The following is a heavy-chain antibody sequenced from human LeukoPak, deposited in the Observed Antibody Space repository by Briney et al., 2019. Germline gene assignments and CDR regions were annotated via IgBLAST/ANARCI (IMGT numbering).Heavy chain of an antibody. D-gene: IGHD6-19*01. CDR2: IYHSGST. J-gene: IGHJ4*02. CDR3: VVFAGYSSGWFPRATYYFDY. Sequence: PSETLSLTCAVSGGSISSSNWWSWVRQPPGKGLEWIGEIYHSGSTNYNPSLKSRVTISVDKSKNQFSLKLSSVTAADTAVYYCVVFAGYSSGWFPRATYYFDYWGQGTLVTVSS. CDR1: GGSISSSNW. V-gene: IGHV4-4*02.